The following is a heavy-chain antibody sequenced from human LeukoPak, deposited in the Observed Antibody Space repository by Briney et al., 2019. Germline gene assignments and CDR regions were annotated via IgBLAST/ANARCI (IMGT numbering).Heavy chain of an antibody. Sequence: ASVKVSCKASGYTFTSYGISWVRQAPGQGLEWMGWISAYNGNTNYAQKLQGRVTMTTDTSTSTAYMELRSLRSDDTAVYYCARAHAMYSGSYYEYYFDYWGQGTLVTVSS. J-gene: IGHJ4*02. CDR3: ARAHAMYSGSYYEYYFDY. V-gene: IGHV1-18*01. CDR2: ISAYNGNT. D-gene: IGHD1-26*01. CDR1: GYTFTSYG.